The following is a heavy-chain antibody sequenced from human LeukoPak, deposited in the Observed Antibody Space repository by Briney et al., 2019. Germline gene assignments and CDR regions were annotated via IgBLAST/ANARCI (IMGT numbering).Heavy chain of an antibody. V-gene: IGHV3-30-3*01. CDR2: IASDGSHT. J-gene: IGHJ3*02. Sequence: GGSLRLSCAASGFTFSTYFMHWVRQAPGKGLEGVAGIASDGSHTFYVESVKGRFTISRDNSKNTLYLQMNSLRAEDTAVYFCARERQDTIVHSGAFDIWGQGTIVTVSS. CDR1: GFTFSTYF. CDR3: ARERQDTIVHSGAFDI. D-gene: IGHD3-10*01.